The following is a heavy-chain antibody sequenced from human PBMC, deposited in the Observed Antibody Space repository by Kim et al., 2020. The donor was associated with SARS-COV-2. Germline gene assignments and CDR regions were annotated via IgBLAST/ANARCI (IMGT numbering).Heavy chain of an antibody. CDR1: GYYISSGYY. V-gene: IGHV4-38-2*02. CDR3: ARTPYSSSWIHFDL. D-gene: IGHD6-13*01. Sequence: SETLSLTCKVSGYYISSGYYWGWIRQPPGKGLEWIGSIYNTGSTYYHPSLKSRVTISVDTSKNQFSLTLSSVTAADTAMYYCARTPYSSSWIHFDLWGLG. J-gene: IGHJ4*02. CDR2: IYNTGST.